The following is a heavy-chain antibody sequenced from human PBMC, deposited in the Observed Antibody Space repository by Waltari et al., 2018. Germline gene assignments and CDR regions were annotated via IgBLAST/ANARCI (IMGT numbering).Heavy chain of an antibody. CDR3: ARFTPDNPTIFGVVITYYFDY. J-gene: IGHJ4*02. CDR1: GGSISSSSYY. V-gene: IGHV4-39*01. CDR2: IYYSGST. Sequence: QLQLQESGPGLVKPSETLSLTCTVSGGSISSSSYYWGWIRQPPGKGLEWIGSIYYSGSTYYNPSLKSRVTISVDTSKNQFSLKLSSVTAADTAVYYCARFTPDNPTIFGVVITYYFDYWGQGTLVTVSS. D-gene: IGHD3-3*01.